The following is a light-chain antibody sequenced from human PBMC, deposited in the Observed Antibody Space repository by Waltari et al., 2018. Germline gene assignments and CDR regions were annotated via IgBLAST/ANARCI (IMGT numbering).Light chain of an antibody. CDR3: SSSGTSSVVV. CDR1: NTYGGRYKH. J-gene: IGLJ2*01. Sequence: QSALTQPASVSGSRGQSVTISCIGTNTYGGRYKHVTWYQQYSDKAPQLRIYDVSKPPSVVSNRFSGSKSGSTASLTISGLRAEDEADYYCSSSGTSSVVVFGGGTKLTVL. V-gene: IGLV2-14*01. CDR2: DVS.